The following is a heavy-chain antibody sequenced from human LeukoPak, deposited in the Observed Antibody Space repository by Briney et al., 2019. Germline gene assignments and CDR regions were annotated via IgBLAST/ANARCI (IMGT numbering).Heavy chain of an antibody. CDR1: GFTFTTYW. Sequence: SGGSLRLSCAASGFTFTTYWMSWVRQLPGKGLEWVANINQDGTEKYYVDSVKGRFTISRHNSKNTVFLQMNSLRIEDTAMYYCAKDFMHYGSGRPYYMDVWGEGTTVTISS. CDR3: AKDFMHYGSGRPYYMDV. D-gene: IGHD3-10*01. J-gene: IGHJ6*03. CDR2: INQDGTEK. V-gene: IGHV3-7*03.